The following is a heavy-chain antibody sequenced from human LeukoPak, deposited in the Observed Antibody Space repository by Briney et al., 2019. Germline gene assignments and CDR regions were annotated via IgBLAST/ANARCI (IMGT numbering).Heavy chain of an antibody. CDR1: GASISSYY. V-gene: IGHV4-59*01. D-gene: IGHD6-19*01. CDR3: ARDFLGDSGATAY. CDR2: IHSTGRT. J-gene: IGHJ4*02. Sequence: KPSETLSLTCTVSGASISSYYWSWIRQPPGKGLEWIGLIHSTGRTNYNPSLSSRVTISLDTSINQFSLKVTSVTAADTATYYCARDFLGDSGATAYWGQGTLVTVSS.